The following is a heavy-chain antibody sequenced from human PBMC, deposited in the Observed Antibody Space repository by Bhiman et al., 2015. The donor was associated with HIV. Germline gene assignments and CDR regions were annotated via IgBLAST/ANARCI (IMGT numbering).Heavy chain of an antibody. J-gene: IGHJ1*01. CDR2: ISSSGSNI. CDR3: ARDWGGDSPFQH. CDR1: GFTFSSYE. Sequence: EVQLVESGGGLVQPGGSLRLSCAASGFTFSSYEMNWVRQAPGKGLEWVSYISSSGSNIYYADSVKGRFTISRDKAKNSLYLQMNSLRAEDTAVYYCARDWGGDSPFQHWGQGTRGHRLL. V-gene: IGHV3-48*03. D-gene: IGHD3-16*01.